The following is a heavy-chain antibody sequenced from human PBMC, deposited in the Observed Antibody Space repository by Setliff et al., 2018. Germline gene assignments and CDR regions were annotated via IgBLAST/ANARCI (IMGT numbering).Heavy chain of an antibody. CDR3: ARRRRFDSGGPRSPWYFDL. J-gene: IGHJ2*01. D-gene: IGHD3-22*01. Sequence: PGESLKISCKASGYNFLDYWIGWVRQMPGKGLEWMGIIYPDDSDTRYSPSVQGPFTISADESISTAYLQWSSLKASDTAFYYCARRRRFDSGGPRSPWYFDLWGRGTLVTVSS. CDR1: GYNFLDYW. V-gene: IGHV5-51*01. CDR2: IYPDDSDT.